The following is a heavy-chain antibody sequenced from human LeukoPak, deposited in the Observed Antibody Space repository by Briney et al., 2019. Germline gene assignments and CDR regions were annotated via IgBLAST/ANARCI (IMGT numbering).Heavy chain of an antibody. D-gene: IGHD3-16*02. J-gene: IGHJ3*02. CDR2: ISYDGSNK. V-gene: IGHV3-30*18. CDR3: AKALRLGELSPYTPLRRDDAFDI. CDR1: GFTFSSYG. Sequence: GGSLRLSCAASGFTFSSYGMHWVRQAQGKGLEWVAVISYDGSNKYYADSVKGRFTISRDNSKNTLYLQMNSLRAEDTAVYYCAKALRLGELSPYTPLRRDDAFDIWGQGTMVTVSS.